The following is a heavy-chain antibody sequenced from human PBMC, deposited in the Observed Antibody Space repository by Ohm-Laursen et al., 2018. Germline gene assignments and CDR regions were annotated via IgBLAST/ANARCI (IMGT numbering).Heavy chain of an antibody. Sequence: ASVKVSCKASGYTFTGYYMHWVRQAPGQGLEWMGWINPNSGGTNYAQKFQGRVTMARDTSISTAYMELSRLRSDDTAVYYCARASGYRTYYFDYWGQGTLVTVSS. V-gene: IGHV1-2*02. D-gene: IGHD3-22*01. CDR1: GYTFTGYY. CDR3: ARASGYRTYYFDY. J-gene: IGHJ4*02. CDR2: INPNSGGT.